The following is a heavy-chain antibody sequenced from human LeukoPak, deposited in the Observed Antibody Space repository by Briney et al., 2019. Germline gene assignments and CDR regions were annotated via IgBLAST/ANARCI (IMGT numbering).Heavy chain of an antibody. CDR3: ARDTRLYSSSWYFDY. CDR2: VSSDGSNK. D-gene: IGHD6-13*01. J-gene: IGHJ4*02. Sequence: GGSLRLSCAASGFNFRNYAMHWVRQAPGKGLDWVAVVSSDGSNKYYADSVKGRFTISRDNSKNTLYLQVNSLRPEDTAVYYCARDTRLYSSSWYFDYWGQGTLVTVSS. V-gene: IGHV3-30-3*01. CDR1: GFNFRNYA.